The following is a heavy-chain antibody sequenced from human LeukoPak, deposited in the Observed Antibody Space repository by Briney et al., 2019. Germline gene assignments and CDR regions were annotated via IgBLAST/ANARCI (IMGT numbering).Heavy chain of an antibody. Sequence: SETLSLTCNVSGGSISSGGYSWSWIRQPPGKGLEWIGYIYHSGSTYYNPSLKSRVTISVDRSKNQFSLKLSSVTAADTAVYYCARGSLLWFGELSGWFDPWGQGTLVTVSS. V-gene: IGHV4-30-2*01. CDR3: ARGSLLWFGELSGWFDP. CDR1: GGSISSGGYS. D-gene: IGHD3-10*01. J-gene: IGHJ5*02. CDR2: IYHSGST.